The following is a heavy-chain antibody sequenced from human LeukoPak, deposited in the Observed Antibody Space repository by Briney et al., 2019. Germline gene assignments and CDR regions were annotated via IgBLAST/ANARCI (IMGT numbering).Heavy chain of an antibody. CDR1: GCTFISYA. J-gene: IGHJ4*02. Sequence: ASEKVSCKASGCTFISYAISGVRQATEQWLEWMGGIIPIFGTANYAQKFQGRVTITADESTSTAYMELSSLRSEDTAVYYCAWRHCSSTSCYLDYWGQGTLVTVSS. CDR3: AWRHCSSTSCYLDY. CDR2: IIPIFGTA. D-gene: IGHD2-2*01. V-gene: IGHV1-69*13.